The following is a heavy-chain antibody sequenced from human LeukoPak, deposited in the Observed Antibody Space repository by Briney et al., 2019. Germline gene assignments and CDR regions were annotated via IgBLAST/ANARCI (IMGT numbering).Heavy chain of an antibody. J-gene: IGHJ6*02. CDR2: IYHSGST. CDR3: VRHAATRHNYGMDV. D-gene: IGHD2-15*01. V-gene: IGHV4-59*08. Sequence: SETLSLTCTVSGGSISYYYWSWIRQPLGKGLEWIGHIYHSGSTNYNPSFKSRVTISVDTSKNHFSLELSSVTAADTAVYYCVRHAATRHNYGMDVWGRGTTVTVSS. CDR1: GGSISYYY.